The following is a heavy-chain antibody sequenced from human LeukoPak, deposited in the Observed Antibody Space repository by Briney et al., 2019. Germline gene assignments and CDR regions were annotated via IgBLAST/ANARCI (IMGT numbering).Heavy chain of an antibody. CDR2: INPSGGST. CDR1: GYTFTSYY. J-gene: IGHJ3*02. CDR3: AGDLYYDSSGYSSRGGAFDI. D-gene: IGHD3-22*01. Sequence: GASVKVSCKASGYTFTSYYMHWVRQAPGQGLEWMGIINPSGGSTSYAQKFQGRVTMTRDTSTNTVYMELSSLRPEDTAVYYCAGDLYYDSSGYSSRGGAFDIWGQGTMVTVSS. V-gene: IGHV1-46*01.